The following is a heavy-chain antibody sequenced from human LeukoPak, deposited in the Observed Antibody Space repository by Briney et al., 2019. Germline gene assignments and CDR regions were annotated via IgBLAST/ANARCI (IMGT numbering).Heavy chain of an antibody. CDR3: ASPAVAGTEPYYFDY. V-gene: IGHV4-61*02. J-gene: IGHJ4*02. D-gene: IGHD6-19*01. Sequence: SETLSLTCTVSGGSISSGSYYWSWIRQPAGKGLEWIGRIYTSGSTNYNPSLKSRVTISVDTSKNQFSLKLGSVTAADTAVYYCASPAVAGTEPYYFDYWGQGTLVTVSS. CDR2: IYTSGST. CDR1: GGSISSGSYY.